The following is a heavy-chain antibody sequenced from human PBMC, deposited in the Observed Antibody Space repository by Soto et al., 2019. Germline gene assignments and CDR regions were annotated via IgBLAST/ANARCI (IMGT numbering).Heavy chain of an antibody. V-gene: IGHV4-59*01. CDR3: ARGSNAARPPYYYYYMDV. CDR2: IYYSGST. D-gene: IGHD6-6*01. J-gene: IGHJ6*03. Sequence: SETLSLTCTVSGGSISSYYWSWIRQPPGKGLEWIGYIYYSGSTNFNPSLKSRVTISADTSKNQFSLKLISVTAADTAVYYCARGSNAARPPYYYYYMDVWGKGTTVTVSS. CDR1: GGSISSYY.